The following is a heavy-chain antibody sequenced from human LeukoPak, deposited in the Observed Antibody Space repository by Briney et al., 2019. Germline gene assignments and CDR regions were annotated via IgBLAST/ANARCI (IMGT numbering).Heavy chain of an antibody. Sequence: ASVKLSCKASGGTFSSYAISWVRQAPGQGLEWMGGIIPIFGTANYAQKFQGRVTITADKSTSTAYMELSSLRSEDTAVYYCASSRGLRYFDWLLYGGSHYGMDVWGKGTTVTVSS. V-gene: IGHV1-69*06. CDR3: ASSRGLRYFDWLLYGGSHYGMDV. CDR2: IIPIFGTA. J-gene: IGHJ6*04. D-gene: IGHD3-9*01. CDR1: GGTFSSYA.